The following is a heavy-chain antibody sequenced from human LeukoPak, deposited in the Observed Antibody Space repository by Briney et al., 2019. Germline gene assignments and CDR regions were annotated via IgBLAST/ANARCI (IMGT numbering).Heavy chain of an antibody. CDR2: IYYSGST. J-gene: IGHJ4*02. V-gene: IGHV4-39*07. CDR3: ARVIVATIFHPIDY. CDR1: GGSISSSSYY. Sequence: PSETLSLTCTVSGGSISSSSYYWGWIRQPPGKGLEWIGSIYYSGSTYYNPSLKSRVTISVDTSENQFSLKLSSVTAADTAVYYCARVIVATIFHPIDYWGQGTLVTVSS. D-gene: IGHD5-12*01.